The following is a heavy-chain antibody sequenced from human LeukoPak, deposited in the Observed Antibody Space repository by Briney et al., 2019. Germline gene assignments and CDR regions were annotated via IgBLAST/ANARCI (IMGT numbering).Heavy chain of an antibody. D-gene: IGHD2-2*01. CDR2: IYYGGST. Sequence: SETLSLTCTVSGGSISSYYWSWLRQPPGKGLEWIGYIYYGGSTNYNPSLKSRVTMSVDTSKNQFSLKLSSVTAADTAVYYCARDRYCSSTSCSPGRDYYYYMDVWGKGTTVTVSS. J-gene: IGHJ6*03. CDR1: GGSISSYY. CDR3: ARDRYCSSTSCSPGRDYYYYMDV. V-gene: IGHV4-59*12.